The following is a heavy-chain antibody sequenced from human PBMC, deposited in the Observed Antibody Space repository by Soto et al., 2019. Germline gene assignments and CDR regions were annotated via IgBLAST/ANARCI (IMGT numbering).Heavy chain of an antibody. Sequence: SVKVSCKTSGYTFSSYAISWVRQSPGQGLEWMGGIIPIFGTANYAQKFQGRVTITADGSTSTAYMELSSLRSEDTAVYYCARDSSSIVLVPAARDNMGPANWFDPWGQGTLVTVSS. V-gene: IGHV1-69*13. D-gene: IGHD2-2*01. CDR3: ARDSSSIVLVPAARDNMGPANWFDP. CDR1: GYTFSSYA. CDR2: IIPIFGTA. J-gene: IGHJ5*02.